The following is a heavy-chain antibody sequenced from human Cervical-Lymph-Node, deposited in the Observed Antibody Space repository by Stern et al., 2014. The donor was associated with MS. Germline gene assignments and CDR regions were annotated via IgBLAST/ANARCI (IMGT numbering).Heavy chain of an antibody. Sequence: VQLVESGGDVVQPGRSLRLSCVASGFNFNNSGMHWVRQAPGKGLEWVATISSTGNNQYYADSVKGRFAISRDKSRNSVHLEMNSLRPEDTAVYYCAKSPYWGQGTLVSVST. CDR2: ISSTGNNQ. CDR1: GFNFNNSG. V-gene: IGHV3-30*18. CDR3: AKSPY. J-gene: IGHJ4*02.